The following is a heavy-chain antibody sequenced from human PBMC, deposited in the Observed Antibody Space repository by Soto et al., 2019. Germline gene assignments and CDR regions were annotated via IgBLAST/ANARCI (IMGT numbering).Heavy chain of an antibody. CDR3: VKGEYYYDSSGYYPFDY. D-gene: IGHD3-22*01. Sequence: GGSLRLSCSASGFTFSSYAMHWVRTAPGKGLEYVSAISSNGGSTYYADSVKGRFTISRDNSKNTQYLQMSSLRADDTAVYYCVKGEYYYDSSGYYPFDYWGQGTLVTVSS. CDR1: GFTFSSYA. CDR2: ISSNGGST. V-gene: IGHV3-64D*06. J-gene: IGHJ4*02.